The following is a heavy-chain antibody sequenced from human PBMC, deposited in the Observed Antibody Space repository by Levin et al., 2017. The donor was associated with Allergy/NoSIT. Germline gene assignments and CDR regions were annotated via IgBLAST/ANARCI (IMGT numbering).Heavy chain of an antibody. CDR2: IHYSGTT. J-gene: IGHJ6*02. D-gene: IGHD2-21*01. V-gene: IGHV4-59*11. CDR3: GRDRSIKNQDGDFWYYGMDV. Sequence: SETLSLTCTVSGGSISGHHWSWIRQPPGKALEWIGNIHYSGTTKYNPSRKSRVTISVDTSKNQFSLKLSSVTAADTAVYYCGRDRSIKNQDGDFWYYGMDVWGQGTTVSVSS. CDR1: GGSISGHH.